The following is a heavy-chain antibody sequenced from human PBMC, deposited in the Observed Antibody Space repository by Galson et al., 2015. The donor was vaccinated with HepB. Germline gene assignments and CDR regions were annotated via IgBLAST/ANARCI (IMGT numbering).Heavy chain of an antibody. CDR1: GFTFSRYA. CDR2: ISGSGGST. J-gene: IGHJ4*02. V-gene: IGHV3-23*01. Sequence: SLRLSCAASGFTFSRYAMSWVRQAPGKGLEWVSAISGSGGSTYYADSVKGRFTISRDNSKNTLYLQMNSLRAEDTAVYYCAKNTPPVLLWFGELLPDNDYWGQGTLVTVSS. D-gene: IGHD3-10*01. CDR3: AKNTPPVLLWFGELLPDNDY.